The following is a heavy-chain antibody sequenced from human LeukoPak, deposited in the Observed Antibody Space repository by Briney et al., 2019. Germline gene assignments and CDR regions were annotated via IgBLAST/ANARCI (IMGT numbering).Heavy chain of an antibody. CDR2: IYYSGSS. CDR3: ARLLTTPTYYFDY. CDR1: GGSISSGDYF. V-gene: IGHV4-30-4*01. Sequence: SQTLSLTCSVSGGSISSGDYFWSWIRQPPGKGLEYIGYIYYSGSSYYNPSLKRRVSISIDTSKNQFSLKLSSVTAADTAVYYCARLLTTPTYYFDYWGQGTLVTVSS. D-gene: IGHD2-15*01. J-gene: IGHJ4*02.